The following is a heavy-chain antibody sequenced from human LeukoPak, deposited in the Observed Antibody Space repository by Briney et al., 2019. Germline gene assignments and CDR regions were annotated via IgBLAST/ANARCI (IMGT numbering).Heavy chain of an antibody. CDR1: GFTVGSNY. J-gene: IGHJ4*02. Sequence: GGSLRLSCAASGFTVGSNYMSWVRQAPGKGLEWVSVIYSGGSTYYADSVKGRFTISRDNSKNTLYLQMNSLRAEDTAVYYCARDIAVAGRTDYWGQGTLVTVSS. D-gene: IGHD6-19*01. CDR2: IYSGGST. V-gene: IGHV3-53*01. CDR3: ARDIAVAGRTDY.